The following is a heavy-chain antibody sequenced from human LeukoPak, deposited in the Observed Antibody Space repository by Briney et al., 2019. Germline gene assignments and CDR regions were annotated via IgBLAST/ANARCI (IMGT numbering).Heavy chain of an antibody. D-gene: IGHD2-21*02. CDR1: GFTFSTYA. Sequence: PGGSLRLSCADSGFTFSTYAMGWVRQSPGKGLEWVSSIKGGGGDPFYADSVKGRFSISRDYSKNTLFLQLNSLRAEDSAVYYCAKGGHDFNPFYWWGQGTLVTVSS. J-gene: IGHJ4*02. V-gene: IGHV3-23*01. CDR2: IKGGGGDP. CDR3: AKGGHDFNPFYW.